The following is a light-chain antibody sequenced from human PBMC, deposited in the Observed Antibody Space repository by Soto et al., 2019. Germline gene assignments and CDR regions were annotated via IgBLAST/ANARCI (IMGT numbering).Light chain of an antibody. CDR1: QGISNY. Sequence: DLQMTQPPSSLSASVGDRVTITCRTSQGISNYVAWYQQKPGTAPKVLISAASTLQSGIPSRFSGSGFGTDFTLNISSLQPEDVATDYCQKYSSAPFTFGPGTKVEIK. CDR2: AAS. J-gene: IGKJ3*01. V-gene: IGKV1-27*01. CDR3: QKYSSAPFT.